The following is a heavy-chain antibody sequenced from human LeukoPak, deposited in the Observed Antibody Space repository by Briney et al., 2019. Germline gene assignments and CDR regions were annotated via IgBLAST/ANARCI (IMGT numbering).Heavy chain of an antibody. J-gene: IGHJ4*02. Sequence: PSETLSLTCSISDGSISTYYWNWIRQSPGKGLEWIGSIYYSGSTNYNPSLKSRVTISVDTSKNQFSLKLSSVTAADTAVYYCARHDFDYWGQGTLVTVSS. CDR2: IYYSGST. V-gene: IGHV4-59*08. CDR1: DGSISTYY. CDR3: ARHDFDY.